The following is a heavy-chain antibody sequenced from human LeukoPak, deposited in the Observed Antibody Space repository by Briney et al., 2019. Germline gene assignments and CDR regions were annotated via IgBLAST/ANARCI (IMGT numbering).Heavy chain of an antibody. CDR1: GYTFTSYG. CDR2: ISAYNGNT. D-gene: IGHD6-19*01. V-gene: IGHV1-18*04. Sequence: ASVKVSCKASGYTFTSYGISWVRQAPGQGLEWMGWISAYNGNTNYAQKLQGRVTMTTDTSTSTAYMELRSLRSDDTAVYYCARDQRGRYSSGWYRYWGQGTLLTVSS. CDR3: ARDQRGRYSSGWYRY. J-gene: IGHJ4*02.